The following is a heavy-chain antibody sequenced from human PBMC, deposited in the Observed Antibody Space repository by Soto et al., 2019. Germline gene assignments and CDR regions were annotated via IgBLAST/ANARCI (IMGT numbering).Heavy chain of an antibody. CDR3: ARIGYSSSSFDY. CDR1: GFTFSSYW. CDR2: IKQDGSEI. V-gene: IGHV3-7*01. Sequence: GGSLRLSCAASGFTFSSYWMSWVRQAPGKGLEWVANIKQDGSEIDSVDSMKGRFTISRDNAKNSLYLQMNSLRAEDTAVYYCARIGYSSSSFDYWGQGTLVTVSS. D-gene: IGHD6-6*01. J-gene: IGHJ4*02.